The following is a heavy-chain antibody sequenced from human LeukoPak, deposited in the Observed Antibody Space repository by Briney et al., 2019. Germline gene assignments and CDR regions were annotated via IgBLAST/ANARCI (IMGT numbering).Heavy chain of an antibody. J-gene: IGHJ4*02. V-gene: IGHV4-4*07. CDR1: GGSISSYY. Sequence: SETLSLTCTVSGGSISSYYWSWIRQPAGKGLEWIGRIYTSGSTNYNPSLKSRVTISVDTSKNQFSLKLSSVTAADTAVYYCARLRYYYDSSGYPNYFDYWGQGTLVTVSS. D-gene: IGHD3-22*01. CDR2: IYTSGST. CDR3: ARLRYYYDSSGYPNYFDY.